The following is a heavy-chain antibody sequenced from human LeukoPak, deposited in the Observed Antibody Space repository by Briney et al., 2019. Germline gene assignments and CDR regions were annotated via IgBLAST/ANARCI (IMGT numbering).Heavy chain of an antibody. Sequence: SVKVSCKASGGTFSTYVISWVRQAPGQGLEWMGGIIPVFGTANYAEKFQDRVTITADKSTSTAYMELSSLRAEDTAVYYCARDRHKYNYDGSGYPPYWGQGTLVTVSS. D-gene: IGHD3-22*01. CDR2: IIPVFGTA. V-gene: IGHV1-69*06. J-gene: IGHJ4*02. CDR1: GGTFSTYV. CDR3: ARDRHKYNYDGSGYPPY.